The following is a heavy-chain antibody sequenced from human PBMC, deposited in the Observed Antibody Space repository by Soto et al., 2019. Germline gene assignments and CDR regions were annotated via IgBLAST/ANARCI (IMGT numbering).Heavy chain of an antibody. D-gene: IGHD3-10*01. CDR3: AKGYYGSGTNDY. V-gene: IGHV3-23*01. CDR1: GFTFSNYA. J-gene: IGHJ4*02. CDR2: ITGDGDNT. Sequence: EVQLLESGGGLVQPGGSLRLSCAASGFTFSNYAMSWVRQAPGKGLEWVSIITGDGDNTHYADSVKGRFTISRDNSKNTVYLQMSSLRAEDTAVYSCAKGYYGSGTNDYWGQGTLVTVSP.